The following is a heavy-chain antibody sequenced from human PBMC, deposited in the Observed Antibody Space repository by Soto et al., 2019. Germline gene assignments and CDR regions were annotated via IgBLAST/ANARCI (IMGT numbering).Heavy chain of an antibody. Sequence: ETLCLTCPVSGVSISSSSYYWGWIRQPPGKGLEWIGSIDYSGSTYYNPSLKSRVTISVDTSKNQFSVKLRSVTAADKAVYYCARRSTYGDYMFDYWGQGTLVTVSS. V-gene: IGHV4-39*01. CDR1: GVSISSSSYY. D-gene: IGHD4-17*01. CDR2: IDYSGST. CDR3: ARRSTYGDYMFDY. J-gene: IGHJ4*02.